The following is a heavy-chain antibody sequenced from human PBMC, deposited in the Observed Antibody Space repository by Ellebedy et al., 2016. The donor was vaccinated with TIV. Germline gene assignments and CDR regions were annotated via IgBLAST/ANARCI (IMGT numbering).Heavy chain of an antibody. Sequence: MPSETLSLTCTVSGGSISNSDYYWDWIRQPPGKGLEWIGNIYYSGTTYYNPSLKSRVTVSVDTSKNQFSLKLSSVTAADTAVYYCAGPAYPSSTGNGWFDPWGQGTLVTVSS. J-gene: IGHJ5*02. CDR2: IYYSGTT. CDR3: AGPAYPSSTGNGWFDP. V-gene: IGHV4-39*01. D-gene: IGHD2-2*01. CDR1: GGSISNSDYY.